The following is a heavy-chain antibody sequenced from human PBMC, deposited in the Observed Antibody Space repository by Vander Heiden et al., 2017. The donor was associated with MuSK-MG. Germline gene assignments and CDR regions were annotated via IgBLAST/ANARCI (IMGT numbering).Heavy chain of an antibody. J-gene: IGHJ4*02. D-gene: IGHD6-13*01. CDR2: MNPNSGNT. V-gene: IGHV1-8*01. Sequence: QVQLVQSGAEVKKPGASVKVSCKASGYTFTSYDINWVRQATGQGLEWMGWMNPNSGNTGYAQKVQGRVTMTRNTSRSTAYMEMRRMRFEDTAVYYFAKGRRNRYSSWGDWGQGTMVTVSS. CDR1: GYTFTSYD. CDR3: AKGRRNRYSSWGD.